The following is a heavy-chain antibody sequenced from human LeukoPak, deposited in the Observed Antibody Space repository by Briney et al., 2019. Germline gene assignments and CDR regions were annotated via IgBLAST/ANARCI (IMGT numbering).Heavy chain of an antibody. CDR3: ARASSGSYYYFDY. CDR2: IYTSGST. CDR1: GCSISSYS. D-gene: IGHD3-22*01. J-gene: IGHJ4*02. V-gene: IGHV4-4*07. Sequence: SETLSFTCTASGCSISSYSWNWIRQPAGKGLDWIGRIYTSGSTNYNPSLKCPVTMSVDTSKNQFSLKLSSVPAADTAIYYCARASSGSYYYFDYWGQGTLVTVSS.